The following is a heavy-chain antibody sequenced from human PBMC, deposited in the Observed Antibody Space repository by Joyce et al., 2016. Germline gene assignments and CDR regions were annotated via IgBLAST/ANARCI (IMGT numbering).Heavy chain of an antibody. J-gene: IGHJ6*02. CDR3: ALGVNFYYYFGMDV. Sequence: QVQLVQSGAAVKKPGASVMVSCKASGYTFTSYDINWVRQATGQGHEGKGWMNPNSGNKGYAQKFQGRVAMTRETSISTAYRELSSLRSEDTAVYYWALGVNFYYYFGMDVWGQGTTVTVSS. CDR1: GYTFTSYD. V-gene: IGHV1-8*01. CDR2: MNPNSGNK. D-gene: IGHD4-23*01.